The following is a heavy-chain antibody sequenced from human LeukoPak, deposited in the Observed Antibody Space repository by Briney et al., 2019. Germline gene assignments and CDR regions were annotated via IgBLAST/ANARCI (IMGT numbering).Heavy chain of an antibody. CDR2: TSNDGNNK. CDR3: ARGLAYNYDSSAYFLDY. CDR1: GFTFSSYW. Sequence: QPGGSLRLSCAASGFTFSSYWMTWVRQAPGKGLEWVAVTSNDGNNKYYGDSVKGRFTISRDNSKNTLYLQMNSLRAEDTAVYYCARGLAYNYDSSAYFLDYWGQGTLVTVSS. J-gene: IGHJ4*02. V-gene: IGHV3-30*03. D-gene: IGHD3-22*01.